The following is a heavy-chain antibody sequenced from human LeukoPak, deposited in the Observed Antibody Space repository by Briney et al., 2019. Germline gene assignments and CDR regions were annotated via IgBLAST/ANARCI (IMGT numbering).Heavy chain of an antibody. CDR3: ARGPREWLFHDLDY. D-gene: IGHD3-3*01. CDR2: IYYSGST. J-gene: IGHJ4*02. CDR1: GGSISSYY. Sequence: SETLSLTCTVSGGSISSYYWSWIRQPPGKGLEWIGSIYYSGSTNYNPSLKSRVTISVDTSKNQFSLKLSSVTAADTAVYYCARGPREWLFHDLDYWGQGALVTVSS. V-gene: IGHV4-59*01.